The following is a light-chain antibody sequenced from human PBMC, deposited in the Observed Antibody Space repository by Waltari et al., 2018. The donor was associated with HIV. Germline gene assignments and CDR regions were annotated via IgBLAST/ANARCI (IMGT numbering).Light chain of an antibody. CDR3: CSYAGSYPVV. J-gene: IGLJ2*01. V-gene: IGLV2-11*01. CDR2: DVS. CDR1: SSDVGVYNF. Sequence: QSALTQPRSVSGSPGQSVTISCTGTSSDVGVYNFVSWYQQHPGKAPKLMIYDVSKRPSVVPDRFSVSKSGNTASLTISGLQAEDEADYYCCSYAGSYPVVFGGGTKLTVL.